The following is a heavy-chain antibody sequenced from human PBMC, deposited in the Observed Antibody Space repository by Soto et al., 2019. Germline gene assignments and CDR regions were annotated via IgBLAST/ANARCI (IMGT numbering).Heavy chain of an antibody. J-gene: IGHJ6*02. CDR3: ANCYGDLYYYYGMDV. D-gene: IGHD4-17*01. Sequence: EVQLLESGGGLVQPGGSLRLSCAASGFTFSSYAMSWVRQAPGKGLEWVSAISGSGGSTYYADSVKGRFTISRDNSKNTLYLQMNSLRAEDTAVYYCANCYGDLYYYYGMDVWRQGTTVTVSS. CDR1: GFTFSSYA. V-gene: IGHV3-23*01. CDR2: ISGSGGST.